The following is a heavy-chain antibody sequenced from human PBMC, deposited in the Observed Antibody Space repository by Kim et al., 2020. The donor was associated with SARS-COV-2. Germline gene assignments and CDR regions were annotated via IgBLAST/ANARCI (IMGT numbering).Heavy chain of an antibody. CDR1: GSSITGSSFY. V-gene: IGHV4-39*01. CDR2: LHYRGSI. J-gene: IGHJ3*01. D-gene: IGHD2-15*01. Sequence: SETLCLTCKVSGSSITGSSFYWGWIRPAPGKGLVGNANLHYRGSIHHNPSLKRRVTISVDTSKNQFPLKLNSVTAADTALYFCARPCSGRSCYSHLFAF. CDR3: ARPCSGRSCYSHLFAF.